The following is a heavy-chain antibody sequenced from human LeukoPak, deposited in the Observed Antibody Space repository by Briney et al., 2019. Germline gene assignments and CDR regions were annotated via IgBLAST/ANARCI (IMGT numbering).Heavy chain of an antibody. CDR2: IWYDGSNK. V-gene: IGHV3-33*08. J-gene: IGHJ4*02. Sequence: GGSLRLSCAASGFTFTDYIMHWVRQAPGKGLEWVAIIWYDGSNKYYADSVEGRITISRDNSKNTLYLQMNSLRAEDTAVYYCATVRGCGGDCYYIDYWGQGTLVTVSS. CDR1: GFTFTDYI. D-gene: IGHD2-21*02. CDR3: ATVRGCGGDCYYIDY.